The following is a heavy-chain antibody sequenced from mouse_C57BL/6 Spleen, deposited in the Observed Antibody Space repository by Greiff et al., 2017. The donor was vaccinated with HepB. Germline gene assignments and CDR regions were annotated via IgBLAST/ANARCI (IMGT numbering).Heavy chain of an antibody. D-gene: IGHD1-2*01. CDR1: GYAFSSSW. CDR3: ARYGYYGNYAMDY. Sequence: VQLQESGPELVKPGASVKISCKASGYAFSSSWMNWVKQRPGKGLEWIGRIYPGDGDTNYNAKFKGKATLTADKSSSTAYMQLSSLTSEDSAVYFCARYGYYGNYAMDYWGQGTSVTVSS. J-gene: IGHJ4*01. CDR2: IYPGDGDT. V-gene: IGHV1-82*01.